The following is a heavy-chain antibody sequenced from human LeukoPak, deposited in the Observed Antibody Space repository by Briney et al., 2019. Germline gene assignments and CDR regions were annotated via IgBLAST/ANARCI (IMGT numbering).Heavy chain of an antibody. J-gene: IGHJ4*02. Sequence: GESLKISCKGSGYSFTNYWIAWVRQMPGRGLEWMVIINPSDSDTRYSPSFQGQVTISADKSISTAYLQWSSLKASDSAMYYCARAWDFDYWGQGTLVTVSS. CDR2: INPSDSDT. V-gene: IGHV5-51*01. CDR3: ARAWDFDY. CDR1: GYSFTNYW. D-gene: IGHD7-27*01.